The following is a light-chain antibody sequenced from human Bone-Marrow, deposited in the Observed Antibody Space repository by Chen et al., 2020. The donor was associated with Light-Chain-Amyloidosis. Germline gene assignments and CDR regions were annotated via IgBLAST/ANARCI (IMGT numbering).Light chain of an antibody. CDR1: NIGSTS. CDR3: QVWDRSSDRPV. J-gene: IGLJ3*02. CDR2: DDS. V-gene: IGLV3-21*02. Sequence: SSVLTQPSSLSGDPGQTAPLACGGNNIGSTSVHWYQQTPGQAPLLVVYDDSDRPSGIPERLSGSNSGNTATLTISRVEAGDEADYYCQVWDRSSDRPVFGGGTKLTVL.